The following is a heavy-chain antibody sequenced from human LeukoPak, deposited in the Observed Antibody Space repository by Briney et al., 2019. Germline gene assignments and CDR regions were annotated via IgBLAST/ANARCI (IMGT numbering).Heavy chain of an antibody. CDR3: ARDQQWLNYFDY. Sequence: ASVKVSCKASGYTFTSYGISWVRQAPGQGLEWMGWISAYNGNTNYAQKLQGRVTITRDTSASTAYMELSSLRSEDTAVYYCARDQQWLNYFDYWGQGTLVTVSS. CDR2: ISAYNGNT. CDR1: GYTFTSYG. V-gene: IGHV1-18*01. J-gene: IGHJ4*02. D-gene: IGHD6-19*01.